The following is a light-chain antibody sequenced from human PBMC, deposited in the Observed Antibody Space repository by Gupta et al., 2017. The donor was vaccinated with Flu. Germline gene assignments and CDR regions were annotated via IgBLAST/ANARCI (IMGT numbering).Light chain of an antibody. CDR1: QDIRNE. J-gene: IGKJ2*01. V-gene: IGKV1-17*01. Sequence: GDRVTITCRASQDIRNELGWYQQKPGKAPKRLIYSSSSLHSGVPSRFSGSGSGTEFTLTISSLQPEDFATYYCLQHNAYPFTFGQGTKLEIK. CDR2: SSS. CDR3: LQHNAYPFT.